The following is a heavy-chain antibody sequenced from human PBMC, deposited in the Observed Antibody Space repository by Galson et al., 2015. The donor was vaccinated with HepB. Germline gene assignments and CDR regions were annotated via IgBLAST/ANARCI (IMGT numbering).Heavy chain of an antibody. Sequence: ETLSLTCAVYGGSFSGYYWSWIRQPPGKGLEWIGEINHSGSTNYNPSLKSRVTISVDTSKNQFSLKLSSVTAADTAVYYCARGDHSSGYYYRYYGMDVWGQGTTVTVSS. CDR1: GGSFSGYY. D-gene: IGHD3-22*01. CDR2: INHSGST. V-gene: IGHV4-34*01. J-gene: IGHJ6*02. CDR3: ARGDHSSGYYYRYYGMDV.